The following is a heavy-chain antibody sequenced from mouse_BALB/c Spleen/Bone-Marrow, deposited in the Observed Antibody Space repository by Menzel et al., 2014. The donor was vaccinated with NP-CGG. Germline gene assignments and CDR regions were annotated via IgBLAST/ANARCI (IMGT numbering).Heavy chain of an antibody. J-gene: IGHJ2*01. CDR1: GDSITSGY. Sequence: EVKLVESGPSLVKPSQTLSLTCSVTGDSITSGYWNWIRKFPGNKLEYMGYISYRGSTYYNPSLKSRISITRDTSKNQYYLQLNSVTTEDTATYYCARYYGSTYGYYFDYWGQGTTLTVSS. D-gene: IGHD1-1*01. V-gene: IGHV3-8*02. CDR3: ARYYGSTYGYYFDY. CDR2: ISYRGST.